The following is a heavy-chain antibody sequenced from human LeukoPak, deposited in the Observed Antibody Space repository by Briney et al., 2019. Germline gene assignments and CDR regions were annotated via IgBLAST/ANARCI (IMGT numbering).Heavy chain of an antibody. CDR2: INHSGST. V-gene: IGHV4-34*01. CDR1: GGSFSGYY. J-gene: IGHJ4*02. D-gene: IGHD4/OR15-4a*01. Sequence: PSETLSLTCAVYGGSFSGYYWSWIRQPPGKGLEWIGEINHSGSTNYNPSLKSRVTISVDKSKNQFSLKLSSVTAADTAVYYCARGQAGLTTPFDYWGQGTLVTVSS. CDR3: ARGQAGLTTPFDY.